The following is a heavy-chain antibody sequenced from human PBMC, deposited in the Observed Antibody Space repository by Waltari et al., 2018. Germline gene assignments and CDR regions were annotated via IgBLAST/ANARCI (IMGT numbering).Heavy chain of an antibody. CDR2: INSDGSST. D-gene: IGHD3-22*01. Sequence: EVQLVESGGGLVQPGGSLRLSCAASGFTFSSHWMYWVRQTPGTGLVWVSGINSDGSSTSYADSVKGRVTISRDNAKNTLYLQMNSLRAEDTAVYYCVRDSSGTYWGQGTQVTVSS. CDR3: VRDSSGTY. CDR1: GFTFSSHW. V-gene: IGHV3-74*01. J-gene: IGHJ4*02.